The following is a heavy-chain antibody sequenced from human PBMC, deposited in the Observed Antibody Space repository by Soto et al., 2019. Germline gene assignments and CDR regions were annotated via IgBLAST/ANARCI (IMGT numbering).Heavy chain of an antibody. CDR3: GRGGYRHYSAYYYYALDV. D-gene: IGHD4-4*01. J-gene: IGHJ6*02. CDR2: TRDKPNSYTT. Sequence: GSLRLSCVASGFTLRDYYVDWVRQAPGKGLEWVGRTRDKPNSYTTEYAASVEGRFTISRDDSKNSLYLQLNSLNTEDTAVYYCGRGGYRHYSAYYYYALDVWGQGTTVTVSS. CDR1: GFTLRDYY. V-gene: IGHV3-72*01.